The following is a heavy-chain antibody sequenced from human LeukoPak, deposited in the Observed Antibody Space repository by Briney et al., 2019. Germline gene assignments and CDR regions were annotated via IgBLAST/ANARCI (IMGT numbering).Heavy chain of an antibody. V-gene: IGHV3-48*03. Sequence: GGSLRLTCTASALTFGDYVMCWVRQAPEKGLEWVSYISSSGSTIYYADSVKGRFTISRDNAKNSLYLQMNSLRAEDTAVYYCAELGITMIGGVWGKGTTVTISS. D-gene: IGHD3-10*02. CDR1: ALTFGDYV. J-gene: IGHJ6*04. CDR2: ISSSGSTI. CDR3: AELGITMIGGV.